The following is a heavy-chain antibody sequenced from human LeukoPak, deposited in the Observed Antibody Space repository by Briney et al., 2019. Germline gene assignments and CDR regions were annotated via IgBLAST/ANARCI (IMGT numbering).Heavy chain of an antibody. D-gene: IGHD1-26*01. Sequence: GASVKVSCKPSGYTFTGYYMHWVRQAPGQGLEWMGRINPNSGGTNYAQKFQGRVTMTRDTSISTAYMELSRLRSDDTAVYYCARDIARWSGSYSVSDYWGQGTLVTVSS. CDR1: GYTFTGYY. V-gene: IGHV1-2*06. J-gene: IGHJ4*02. CDR3: ARDIARWSGSYSVSDY. CDR2: INPNSGGT.